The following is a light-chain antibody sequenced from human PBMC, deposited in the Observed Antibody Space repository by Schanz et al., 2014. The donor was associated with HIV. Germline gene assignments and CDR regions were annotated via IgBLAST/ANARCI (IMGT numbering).Light chain of an antibody. J-gene: IGLJ3*02. CDR2: GVF. V-gene: IGLV2-14*03. Sequence: SALTQPASVSGSPGQSITVSCTGTNNDIGSYTYVAWYQQHPGKAPKVVVYGVFDRPSGVSNRFSGSKSGNTASLTISGLQAEDEADYYCSSYTNINSWVFGGGTKLTVL. CDR1: NNDIGSYTY. CDR3: SSYTNINSWV.